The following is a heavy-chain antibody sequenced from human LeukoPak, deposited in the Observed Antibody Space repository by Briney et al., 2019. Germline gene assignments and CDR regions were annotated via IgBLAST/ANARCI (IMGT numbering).Heavy chain of an antibody. V-gene: IGHV3-73*01. D-gene: IGHD3-10*01. CDR1: GFTFSGSA. CDR2: IRSKANSYAT. Sequence: PGGSLRLSCAASGFTFSGSAMHWVRQASGKGLEWVGRIRSKANSYATAYAASVKGRFTISRDDSKNTAYLQMNSLKTEDTAVYYCARRLGLGFGEYSNNWFDSWGQGTLVTVSS. J-gene: IGHJ5*01. CDR3: ARRLGLGFGEYSNNWFDS.